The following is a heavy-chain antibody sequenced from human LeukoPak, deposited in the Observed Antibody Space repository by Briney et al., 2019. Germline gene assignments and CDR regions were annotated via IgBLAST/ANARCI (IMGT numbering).Heavy chain of an antibody. V-gene: IGHV1-18*01. CDR2: MSAYNCNT. J-gene: IGHJ4*02. CDR3: ATNSLMPELYYFDY. Sequence: GASVKLSCKASGYTLTSYDMSWVRQAPGQGLEWVGYMSAYNCNTNYAENLQGRVTITRDKSTNTLYVELRSLRSDDTAVYYCATNSLMPELYYFDYWGQETLVTVSS. CDR1: GYTLTSYD. D-gene: IGHD1-1*01.